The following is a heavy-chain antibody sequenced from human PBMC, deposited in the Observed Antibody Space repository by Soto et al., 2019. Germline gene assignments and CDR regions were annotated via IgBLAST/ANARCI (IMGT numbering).Heavy chain of an antibody. CDR3: ARGEYYYDSSGYLLDY. CDR1: GYTFTSYG. V-gene: IGHV1-18*01. D-gene: IGHD3-22*01. Sequence: GASVKVSCKASGYTFTSYGISWVRQAPGQGLEWMGWISAYNGNTNYAQKLQGRVTMTTDTSTSTAYMELRSLRSDDTAVYYCARGEYYYDSSGYLLDYWGQGTLVTVSS. J-gene: IGHJ4*02. CDR2: ISAYNGNT.